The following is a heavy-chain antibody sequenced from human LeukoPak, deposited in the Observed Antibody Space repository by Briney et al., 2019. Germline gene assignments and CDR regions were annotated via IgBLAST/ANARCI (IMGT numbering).Heavy chain of an antibody. D-gene: IGHD3-10*01. CDR3: ARGINYYGSGSPSHYFDY. CDR1: GFTLSDYY. CDR2: ISSSGSTI. Sequence: GGSLRLSCAASGFTLSDYYMSWIRQAPGKGLEWVSYISSSGSTIYYADSVKGRFTISRDNAKKSLYLQMNSLRAEDTAVHYCARGINYYGSGSPSHYFDYWGQGTLVTVS. V-gene: IGHV3-11*04. J-gene: IGHJ4*02.